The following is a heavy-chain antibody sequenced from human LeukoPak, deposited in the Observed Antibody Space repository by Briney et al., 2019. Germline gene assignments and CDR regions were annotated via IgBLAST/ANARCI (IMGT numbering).Heavy chain of an antibody. CDR1: GGSISSSYSY. D-gene: IGHD1-26*01. CDR2: IYYSGST. V-gene: IGHV4-39*07. Sequence: SETLSLTCTVSGGSISSSYSYWGWIRQPPGKGLEWIGNIYYSGSTYYSPSLTSRVTVSVDTSENQFSLKLSSVTAADTAVYYCAREWEVEIYYFDYWGQGTLVTVSS. CDR3: AREWEVEIYYFDY. J-gene: IGHJ4*02.